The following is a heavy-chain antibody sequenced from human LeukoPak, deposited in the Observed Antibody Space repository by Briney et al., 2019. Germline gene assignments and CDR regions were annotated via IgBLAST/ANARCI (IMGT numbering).Heavy chain of an antibody. CDR3: ARVAFGLYVMDV. V-gene: IGHV3-21*01. Sequence: GGSLRLSCAASKFTFSTYSMNLVRQATGKGLEWVSSISSDSNYIFYSDSLKGRFTISRDNAKNSLYLQMISLRAEDTAVYYCARVAFGLYVMDVWGQGTTVTVSS. J-gene: IGHJ6*02. CDR2: ISSDSNYI. CDR1: KFTFSTYS. D-gene: IGHD3/OR15-3a*01.